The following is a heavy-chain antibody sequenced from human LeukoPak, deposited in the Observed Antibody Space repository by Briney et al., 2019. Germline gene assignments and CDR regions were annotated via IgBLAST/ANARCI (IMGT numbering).Heavy chain of an antibody. Sequence: SLRLSCAASGFTFDDYAMHWVRQAPGKGLEWVSGISWNSGSIGYADSVKGRFTISRDNAKNSLYLQMNSLRAEDTALYYCAKDIASSGYYSYFDYWGQGTLVTVSS. J-gene: IGHJ4*02. CDR2: ISWNSGSI. CDR1: GFTFDDYA. CDR3: AKDIASSGYYSYFDY. D-gene: IGHD3-22*01. V-gene: IGHV3-9*01.